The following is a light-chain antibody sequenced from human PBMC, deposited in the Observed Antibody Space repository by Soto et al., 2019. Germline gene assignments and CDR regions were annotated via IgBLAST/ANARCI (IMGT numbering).Light chain of an antibody. CDR3: SSYAGSSNV. Sequence: LTQPPSASGSPGQSVAISCTGTSSDVGGYSYVSWYQQHPGKAPKLMIYEVNKRPSGVPDRFSGSKSGNTASLTVSGLQAEDEADYYCSSYAGSSNVFGTGTKVTVL. CDR2: EVN. J-gene: IGLJ1*01. CDR1: SSDVGGYSY. V-gene: IGLV2-8*01.